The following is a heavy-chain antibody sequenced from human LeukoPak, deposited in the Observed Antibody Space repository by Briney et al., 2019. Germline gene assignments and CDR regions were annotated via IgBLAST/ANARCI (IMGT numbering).Heavy chain of an antibody. CDR1: VFIFKNYV. Sequence: PGGSLRLSCAGSVFIFKNYVMTSVRQAPGKGLDWVSSLSATGDITYYADSVKGRFTVSRDNCNGTVFLQMNSLRAEDTAVYYCAKDSHPLSSSSWFFESWGQGTLVTVSS. J-gene: IGHJ4*02. CDR3: AKDSHPLSSSSWFFES. V-gene: IGHV3-23*01. CDR2: LSATGDIT. D-gene: IGHD6-13*01.